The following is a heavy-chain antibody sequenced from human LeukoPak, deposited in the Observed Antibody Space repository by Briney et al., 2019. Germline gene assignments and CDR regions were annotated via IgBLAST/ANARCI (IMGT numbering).Heavy chain of an antibody. D-gene: IGHD3-3*01. Sequence: GSLRLSCAASGFTFSTSAMTWVRQSPGKGLEWVSGIGNSAGSTYYADSVKGRFTISRDNSKNTLYLQMNSLRDEDTAVYYCAKVGRADDYYFDYWGQGTLVTVSS. CDR2: IGNSAGST. CDR1: GFTFSTSA. V-gene: IGHV3-23*01. J-gene: IGHJ4*02. CDR3: AKVGRADDYYFDY.